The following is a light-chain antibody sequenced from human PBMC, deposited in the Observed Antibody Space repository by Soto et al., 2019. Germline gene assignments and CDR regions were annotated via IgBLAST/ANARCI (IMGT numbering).Light chain of an antibody. Sequence: EIVLTQSPGTLSLSPGERATLSCRASQSVSSNSLAWYQHKRGQAPRLLIHGASSRATGIPDRFSDSGSGTDFTLTISRLEPEDFAVYYCQQYGGSPRTFGQGTKVEVK. CDR1: QSVSSNS. V-gene: IGKV3-20*01. J-gene: IGKJ1*01. CDR2: GAS. CDR3: QQYGGSPRT.